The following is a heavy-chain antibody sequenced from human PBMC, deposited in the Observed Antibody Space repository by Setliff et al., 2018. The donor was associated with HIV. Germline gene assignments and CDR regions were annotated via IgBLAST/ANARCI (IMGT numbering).Heavy chain of an antibody. V-gene: IGHV1-46*01. CDR2: INPSGGST. Sequence: ASVKVSCKASGGTFSSSALSWVRQARGQGPEWMGLINPSGGSTSYEQKFQGRVTMTRDTSTSTVYMELSSLRSEDTAVYYCASPVVATPHDAFDIWGQGTMVTVSS. J-gene: IGHJ3*02. CDR1: GGTFSSSA. CDR3: ASPVVATPHDAFDI. D-gene: IGHD2-15*01.